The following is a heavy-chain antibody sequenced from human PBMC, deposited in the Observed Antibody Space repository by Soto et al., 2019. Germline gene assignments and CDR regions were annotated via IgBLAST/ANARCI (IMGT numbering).Heavy chain of an antibody. J-gene: IGHJ6*02. D-gene: IGHD3-10*01. Sequence: PGESLKISCKGSGYSFTSYWISWVRQMPGKGLEWMGRIDPSDSYTNYSPSFQGHVTISADKSISTAYLQWSSLKASDTAMYYCARHRHGSGSQCLPFYYYYGMDVWGQGTTVTVSS. CDR2: IDPSDSYT. CDR1: GYSFTSYW. CDR3: ARHRHGSGSQCLPFYYYYGMDV. V-gene: IGHV5-10-1*01.